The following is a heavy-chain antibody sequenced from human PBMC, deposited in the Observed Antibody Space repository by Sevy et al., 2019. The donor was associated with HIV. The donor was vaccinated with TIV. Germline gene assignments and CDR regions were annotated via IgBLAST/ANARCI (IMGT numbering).Heavy chain of an antibody. D-gene: IGHD2-15*01. CDR3: AKDRLLSTDP. V-gene: IGHV3-30*18. J-gene: IGHJ5*02. CDR2: ISYDGSNK. CDR1: GFTFSSYG. Sequence: GGSLRLSCAASGFTFSSYGMHWVRQAPGKGLEWVAVISYDGSNKYYADSVKGRFTISRDNSKNTLYLQMNSLRAEDTAVYYWAKDRLLSTDPWGQGTLVTVSS.